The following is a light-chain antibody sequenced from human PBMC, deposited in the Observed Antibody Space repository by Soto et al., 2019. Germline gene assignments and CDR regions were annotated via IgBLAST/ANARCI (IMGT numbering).Light chain of an antibody. CDR2: AAS. J-gene: IGKJ3*01. Sequence: DIQMTQSPSSLSASIGDRVTITCRASQDISNYLAWYQQRPGQIPELLIYAASTLQSGVPSRFSGSGSGTDFTLTISSLQPEDVATYDCQKYNSAPRTFGPGTKVDLK. CDR3: QKYNSAPRT. CDR1: QDISNY. V-gene: IGKV1-27*01.